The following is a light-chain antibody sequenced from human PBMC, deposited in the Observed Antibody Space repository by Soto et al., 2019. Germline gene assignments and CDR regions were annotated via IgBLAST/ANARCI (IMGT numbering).Light chain of an antibody. V-gene: IGLV2-14*01. CDR2: DVS. CDR3: GAYKNVSSPVV. Sequence: QSALTQPASLSGSPGQSITISCTGTSSDVGGYNYVYWYQQPPGKAPNLIIYDVSHRPSGVSYRFSGSKSGNTASLTISGLQAEDEADYYCGAYKNVSSPVVFGGGTKLTVL. CDR1: SSDVGGYNY. J-gene: IGLJ2*01.